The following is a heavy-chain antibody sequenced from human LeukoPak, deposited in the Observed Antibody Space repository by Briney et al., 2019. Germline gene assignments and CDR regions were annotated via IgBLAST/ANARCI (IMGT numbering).Heavy chain of an antibody. D-gene: IGHD1-26*01. CDR2: IFSSETA. J-gene: IGHJ4*02. V-gene: IGHV4-39*01. CDR3: AIRRTGSYSDY. CDR1: GGSISGSF. Sequence: SETLSLTCTVSGGSISGSFWGWIRQPPGKGLEWIATIFSSETASYNPSLKSRVTISLDTSKNQFSLKLTSVTAADTAVYYCAIRRTGSYSDYWGQGSLVTVSS.